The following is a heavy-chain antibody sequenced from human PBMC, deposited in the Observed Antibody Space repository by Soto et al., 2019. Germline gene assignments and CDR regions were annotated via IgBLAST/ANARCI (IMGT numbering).Heavy chain of an antibody. CDR2: ISGSGGST. D-gene: IGHD3-3*01. V-gene: IGHV3-23*01. Sequence: PGGSLRLSCAASGFTFSSYAMSWVRQAPGKGLAWVSAISGSGGSTYYADSVKGRFTISRDNSKNTLYLQMNSLRAEDTAVYYCAKGRKLRFLEWLSYSDYWGQGTLGTVSS. CDR3: AKGRKLRFLEWLSYSDY. J-gene: IGHJ4*02. CDR1: GFTFSSYA.